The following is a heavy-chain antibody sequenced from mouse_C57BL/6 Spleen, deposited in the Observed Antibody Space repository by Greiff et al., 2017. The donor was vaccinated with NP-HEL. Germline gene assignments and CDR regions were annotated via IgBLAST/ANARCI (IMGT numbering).Heavy chain of an antibody. J-gene: IGHJ4*01. CDR3: ARYDGSKFYYYAMDY. CDR2: IYPGGGYT. D-gene: IGHD1-1*01. CDR1: GYTFTNYW. V-gene: IGHV1-63*01. Sequence: VQLQQSGAELVRPGTSVKMSCKASGYTFTNYWIGWAKQRPGHGLEWIGDIYPGGGYTNYNEKFKGKATLTADKSSSTAYMQFSSLTSEDSAIYYCARYDGSKFYYYAMDYWGQGTSVTVSS.